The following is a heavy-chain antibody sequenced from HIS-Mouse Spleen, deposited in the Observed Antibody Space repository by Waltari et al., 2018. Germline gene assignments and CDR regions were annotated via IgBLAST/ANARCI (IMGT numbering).Heavy chain of an antibody. J-gene: IGHJ2*01. CDR1: GGPISSSSYY. D-gene: IGHD6-13*01. V-gene: IGHV4-39*07. CDR2: IYYSGST. Sequence: QLQLQESGPGLVKPSETLSPTCTVPGGPISSSSYYWGWIRQPPGKGVEWIGSIYYSGSTYYNPSLKSRVTISVDTSKNQFSLKLSSVTAADTAVYYCAREIPYSSSWYDWYFDLWGRGTLVTVSS. CDR3: AREIPYSSSWYDWYFDL.